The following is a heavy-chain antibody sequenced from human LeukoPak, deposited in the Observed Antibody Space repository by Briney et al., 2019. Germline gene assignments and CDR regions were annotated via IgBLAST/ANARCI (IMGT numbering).Heavy chain of an antibody. J-gene: IGHJ6*03. CDR3: AREKGEYYDIMTGYAEYYYSMDV. CDR2: IKQDRSEK. D-gene: IGHD3-9*01. V-gene: IGHV3-7*01. CDR1: GFTFTNYW. Sequence: GGSLRLSCAASGFTFTNYWMSWVRQAPGKGLELVANIKQDRSEKYYVDSVKGRFTISRDNAKNSLYLQMNSLRAEDTAVYYCAREKGEYYDIMTGYAEYYYSMDVWGKGTTVTVSS.